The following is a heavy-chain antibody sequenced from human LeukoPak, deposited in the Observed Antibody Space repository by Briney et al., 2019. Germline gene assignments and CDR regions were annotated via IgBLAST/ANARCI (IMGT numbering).Heavy chain of an antibody. CDR3: ARGDY. Sequence: ASVKVSCKASGYTFTSYDINWVRQAPGQGLEWMGWMNPHSGNTGYAQKLQGRVTLTRNTSTSTAYMELRSLISEDTAVYYCARGDYWGQGTLVTVSS. J-gene: IGHJ4*02. V-gene: IGHV1-8*01. CDR2: MNPHSGNT. CDR1: GYTFTSYD.